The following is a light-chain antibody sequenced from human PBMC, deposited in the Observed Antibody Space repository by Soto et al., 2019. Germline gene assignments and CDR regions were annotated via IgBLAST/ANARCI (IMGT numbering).Light chain of an antibody. CDR2: DAS. CDR1: QSISNW. CDR3: QHYNSYSEA. V-gene: IGKV1-5*01. Sequence: DIQMTQSPSTLPASVGDRVTITCRASQSISNWLAWYQQKPGKVPRLLIFDASSLESGVPSTFSGSGSGTEFTLTISSLLPDDFATYYCQHYNSYSEAFGQGTKVDIK. J-gene: IGKJ1*01.